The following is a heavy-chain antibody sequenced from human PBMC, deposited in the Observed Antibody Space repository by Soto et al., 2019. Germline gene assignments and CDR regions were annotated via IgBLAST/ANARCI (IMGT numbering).Heavy chain of an antibody. D-gene: IGHD6-13*01. CDR3: ARGEQQLDNNWFDP. Sequence: GASVKVSCKASGYTFTSYGISWVRQAPGQGLEWMGWISAYNGNTNYTQKLQGRVTMTTDTSTSTAYMELRSLRSDDTAVYYCARGEQQLDNNWFDPWGQGTLVTVSS. CDR1: GYTFTSYG. CDR2: ISAYNGNT. V-gene: IGHV1-18*01. J-gene: IGHJ5*02.